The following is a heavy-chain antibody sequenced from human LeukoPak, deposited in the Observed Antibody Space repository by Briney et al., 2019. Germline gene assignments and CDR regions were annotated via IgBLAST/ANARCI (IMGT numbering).Heavy chain of an antibody. Sequence: PSETLSLTCNVSGGSMNGYYWSWVRQPPGKALEWIGYIYSSGSTYYNPSLKSRVTISIDTSKNQFSLKLTSVTAADTAVYYCASGSGYSSFDYWGQGTLVTVSS. CDR2: IYSSGST. D-gene: IGHD3-3*01. CDR1: GGSMNGYY. CDR3: ASGSGYSSFDY. V-gene: IGHV4-59*01. J-gene: IGHJ4*02.